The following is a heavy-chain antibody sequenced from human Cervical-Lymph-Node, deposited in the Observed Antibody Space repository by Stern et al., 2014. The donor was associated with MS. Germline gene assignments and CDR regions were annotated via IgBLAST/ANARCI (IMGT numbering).Heavy chain of an antibody. D-gene: IGHD6-13*01. CDR3: ARDRGSSSWYSGWIDS. Sequence: QVQLVESGGGVVQPGWSLRLSCVASGFTFSSYALHWVRQTPGKGLEWVGRISHEGRNEHFADSVKGRITIYRDNSKNTLYLQMNSLKPEDTAVYYCARDRGSSSWYSGWIDSWGQGTLFIAS. CDR2: ISHEGRNE. CDR1: GFTFSSYA. J-gene: IGHJ5*01. V-gene: IGHV3-30*04.